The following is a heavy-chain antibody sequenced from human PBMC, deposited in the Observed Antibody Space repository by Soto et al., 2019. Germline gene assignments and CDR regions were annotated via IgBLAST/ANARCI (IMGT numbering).Heavy chain of an antibody. CDR1: GGSISSYY. CDR3: ARATYYDFWSGYYAYYYYGMDV. V-gene: IGHV4-59*01. J-gene: IGHJ6*02. CDR2: IYYSGST. Sequence: QVQLQESGPGLVKPSETLSLTCTVSGGSISSYYWSWIRQPPGKGLEWIGYIYYSGSTNYNPSLKGRVTISVDTSKNQFSLKLSSVTAADTAVYYCARATYYDFWSGYYAYYYYGMDVWGQGTTVTVSS. D-gene: IGHD3-3*01.